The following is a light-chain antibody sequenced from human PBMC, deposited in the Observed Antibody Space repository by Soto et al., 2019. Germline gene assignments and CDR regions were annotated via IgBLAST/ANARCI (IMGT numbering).Light chain of an antibody. CDR2: ANT. J-gene: IGLJ1*01. V-gene: IGLV1-40*01. CDR3: QSYDNSLSGSGV. CDR1: SSNIGADYD. Sequence: QSVLTQPPSLSGAPGQRVTISCTGSSSNIGADYDVHWYQHLPGTAPKLLIYANTFRPSGVPDRFSGSKSGTSASLAITALQAEDEADYYCQSYDNSLSGSGVFGTGTKVTV.